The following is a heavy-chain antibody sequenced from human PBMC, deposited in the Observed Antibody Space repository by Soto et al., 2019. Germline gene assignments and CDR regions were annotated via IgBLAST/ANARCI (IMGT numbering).Heavy chain of an antibody. J-gene: IGHJ4*02. Sequence: LQLQESGPGVVKPSETLSLACSVSGGSIRSNDYFWGWVRQPPGKGLEWIASIYSNGGTYDSPSLKSRDTVSIDTSKNQFFLTVRSVTAADTAVYYCASFLVGATARNDFDSWGQGTLVTISS. V-gene: IGHV4-39*01. CDR1: GGSIRSNDYF. CDR3: ASFLVGATARNDFDS. CDR2: IYSNGGT. D-gene: IGHD2-8*02.